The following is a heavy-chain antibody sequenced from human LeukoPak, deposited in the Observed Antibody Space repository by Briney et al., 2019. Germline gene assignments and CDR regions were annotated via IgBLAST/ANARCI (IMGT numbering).Heavy chain of an antibody. CDR2: INTIGTTI. Sequence: GGSLRLSCAASGFTFSNYYMSWIRQAPGKGLEWVSYINTIGTTIYYADSLKGRFTISRDNAKNSLSLQMDSLRAEDTAVYYCARGGQRIGGFDYWGQGTLVTVSS. J-gene: IGHJ4*02. CDR3: ARGGQRIGGFDY. V-gene: IGHV3-11*01. D-gene: IGHD3-3*01. CDR1: GFTFSNYY.